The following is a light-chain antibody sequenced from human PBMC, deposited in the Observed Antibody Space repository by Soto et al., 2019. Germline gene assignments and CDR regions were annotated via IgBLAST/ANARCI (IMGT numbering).Light chain of an antibody. CDR3: HQYDSYPRT. CDR1: QSVSSN. V-gene: IGKV3-15*01. Sequence: EIVMTQSPATLSVSPGERATLSCRASQSVSSNLAWYQQKPGQAPRLLIYGASTRATGIPARFSGSGSGTEFTLTISSLQSEDFATYYCHQYDSYPRTFGPGTTVDLK. J-gene: IGKJ1*01. CDR2: GAS.